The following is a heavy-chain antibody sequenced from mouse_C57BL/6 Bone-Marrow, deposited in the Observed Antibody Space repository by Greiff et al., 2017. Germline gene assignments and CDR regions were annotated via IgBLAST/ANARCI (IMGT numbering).Heavy chain of an antibody. Sequence: QVQLQQPGAELVKPGASVKLSCKASGYTFTSYWMHWVKQRPGQGLEWIGMIHPNSGSTNYNEKFKSKATLTVDKSSSTAYMQLSSLTSEDSAVYYCAREGRFYGSGGYFDVWGTGTTVTVSS. CDR3: AREGRFYGSGGYFDV. CDR1: GYTFTSYW. V-gene: IGHV1-64*01. CDR2: IHPNSGST. D-gene: IGHD1-1*01. J-gene: IGHJ1*03.